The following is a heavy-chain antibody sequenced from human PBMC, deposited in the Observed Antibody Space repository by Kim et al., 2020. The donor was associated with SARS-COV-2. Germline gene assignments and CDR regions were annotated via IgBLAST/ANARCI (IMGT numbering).Heavy chain of an antibody. Sequence: GGSLRLSCAASGFTFSNAWMSWVRQAPGKGLEWVGRIKSKTDGGTTDYAAPVKGRFTISRDDSKNTLYLQMNSLKTEDTAVYYCTTAGGYSSNARDYWGQGTLVTVSS. CDR3: TTAGGYSSNARDY. J-gene: IGHJ4*02. V-gene: IGHV3-15*01. D-gene: IGHD6-13*01. CDR2: IKSKTDGGTT. CDR1: GFTFSNAW.